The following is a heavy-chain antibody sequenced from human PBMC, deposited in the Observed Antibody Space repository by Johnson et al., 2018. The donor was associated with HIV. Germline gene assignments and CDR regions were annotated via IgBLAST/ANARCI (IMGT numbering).Heavy chain of an antibody. D-gene: IGHD3-9*01. Sequence: EWVSAISGSGGSTYYADSVKGRFTISRDNSKNSLYLQMNSLRAEDTAVYYCARGDPDLRYFDWLVAFDMWGQGTVVTVSS. CDR2: ISGSGGST. V-gene: IGHV3-23*01. CDR3: ARGDPDLRYFDWLVAFDM. J-gene: IGHJ3*02.